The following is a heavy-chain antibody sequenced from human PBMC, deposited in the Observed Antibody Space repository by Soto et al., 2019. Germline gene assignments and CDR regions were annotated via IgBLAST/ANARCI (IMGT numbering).Heavy chain of an antibody. V-gene: IGHV4-39*01. J-gene: IGHJ5*02. Sequence: SETLSLTCTVSGDSISSNGYYWSWIRQHPGKGLEWIGSIYYSGSTYYNPSLKSRVTISVDTSKNQFSLKLSSVTAADTAVYYCARRQVVRNWFDPWGQGTLVTVSS. CDR3: ARRQVVRNWFDP. CDR1: GDSISSNGYY. D-gene: IGHD3-10*01. CDR2: IYYSGST.